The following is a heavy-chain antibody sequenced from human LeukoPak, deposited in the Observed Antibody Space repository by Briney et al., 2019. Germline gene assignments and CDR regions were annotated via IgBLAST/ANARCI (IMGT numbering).Heavy chain of an antibody. CDR2: ISGDGSGK. Sequence: GGSLRLSCAASGFTSSGYWVHSVRQHPARGLMWDSYISGDGSGKSHEDSVKGRFTISRDNARNTVYLQMNSWRVDDTAVYYCARDGQGLIDLDDWGQGTPVTVSS. CDR1: GFTSSGYW. V-gene: IGHV3-74*01. CDR3: ARDGQGLIDLDD. J-gene: IGHJ4*02.